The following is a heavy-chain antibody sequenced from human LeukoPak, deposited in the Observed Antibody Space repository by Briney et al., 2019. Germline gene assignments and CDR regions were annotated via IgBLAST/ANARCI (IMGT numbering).Heavy chain of an antibody. J-gene: IGHJ3*02. V-gene: IGHV3-21*01. CDR3: ARAHKDGSGSYSYAFDI. CDR1: GFTFSTYS. CDR2: ISSSSTYI. D-gene: IGHD3-10*01. Sequence: GGSLRLSCAASGFTFSTYSMSWIRQAPGKWLEWVSSISSSSTYIYYADSVKGRFTISRDNAKNSLYLQMNSLRAEDTAVYYCARAHKDGSGSYSYAFDIWGQGTMVTVSS.